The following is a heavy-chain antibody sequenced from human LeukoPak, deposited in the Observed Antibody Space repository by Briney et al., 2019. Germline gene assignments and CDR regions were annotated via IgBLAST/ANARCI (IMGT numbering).Heavy chain of an antibody. V-gene: IGHV3-53*01. J-gene: IGHJ4*02. CDR2: IYTAGTT. CDR3: ARGPRGPARLDY. CDR1: GFSVRSNF. D-gene: IGHD3-10*01. Sequence: GGSLRLSCAGSGFSVRSNFMSWVRQAPGKGLEWVSVIYTAGTTYYADSVKGRFTISRDNSKNTLYLQMNSLRAEDTAVYYCARGPRGPARLDYWGQGTLVTVSS.